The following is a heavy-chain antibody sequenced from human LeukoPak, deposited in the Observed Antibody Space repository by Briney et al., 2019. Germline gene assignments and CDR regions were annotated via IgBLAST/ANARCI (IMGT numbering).Heavy chain of an antibody. CDR3: AKNGGPHGLDV. V-gene: IGHV3-7*02. D-gene: IGHD3-16*01. CDR1: GVTVSSIW. CDR2: IKHDGSET. Sequence: GGSLRLSCAASGVTVSSIWMSWVRQAPGKGLEWVANIKHDGSETNYVDSVRGRFTISRDNAENSLHLQMNSLRVEDTSLYYCAKNGGPHGLDVWGQGTTVTVSS. J-gene: IGHJ6*02.